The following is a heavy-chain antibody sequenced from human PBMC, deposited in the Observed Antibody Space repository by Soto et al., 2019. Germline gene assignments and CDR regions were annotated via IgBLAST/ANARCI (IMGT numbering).Heavy chain of an antibody. CDR1: GGFITTGGYY. J-gene: IGHJ4*02. Sequence: TLSLTCTVSGGFITTGGYYWGWIRQLPGRGLEWIGHRYYSESTYYNPSLKSRVSISLDTSKNQFSLKLSFVTAADTAMYYCARTKCSGGSCYSWPLDYWGQGTPVTVSS. CDR3: ARTKCSGGSCYSWPLDY. CDR2: RYYSEST. D-gene: IGHD2-15*01. V-gene: IGHV4-31*03.